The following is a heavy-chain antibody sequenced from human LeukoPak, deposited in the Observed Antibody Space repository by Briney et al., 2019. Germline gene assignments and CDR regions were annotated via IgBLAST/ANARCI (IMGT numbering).Heavy chain of an antibody. Sequence: SVKVSCKASGGTFSSYAISWVRQAPGQGLEWMGGIIPIFGTANYAQKFQGRVTITADKSTSTAYMELSSLRSEDTAVYYCARCPILLWFGASYYYYMDVWGKGTTVTVSS. CDR1: GGTFSSYA. CDR2: IIPIFGTA. CDR3: ARCPILLWFGASYYYYMDV. D-gene: IGHD3-10*01. J-gene: IGHJ6*03. V-gene: IGHV1-69*06.